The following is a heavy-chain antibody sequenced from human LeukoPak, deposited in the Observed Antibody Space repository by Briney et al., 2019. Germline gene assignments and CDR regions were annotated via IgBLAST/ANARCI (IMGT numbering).Heavy chain of an antibody. CDR1: GGSISSYY. CDR2: IYYSGST. CDR3: ARVGKLRDGYNPFDC. V-gene: IGHV4-59*01. D-gene: IGHD5-24*01. J-gene: IGHJ4*02. Sequence: SETLSLTCTVSGGSISSYYWSWIRQPPGKGLEWIGYIYYSGSTNYNPSLKSRVTISVDTSKNQFSLKLSSVTAADTAVYYCARVGKLRDGYNPFDCWGQGTLVTVSS.